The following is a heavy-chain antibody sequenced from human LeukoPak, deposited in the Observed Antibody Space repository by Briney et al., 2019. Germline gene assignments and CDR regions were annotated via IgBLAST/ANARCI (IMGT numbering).Heavy chain of an antibody. V-gene: IGHV3-21*01. CDR3: AKDWASSSWHYYYYMDV. CDR1: GFTFSTYY. D-gene: IGHD6-13*01. J-gene: IGHJ6*03. Sequence: PGGSLRLSCAASGFTFSTYYMNWVRQAPGKGLEWVSSISSSSTYIYYADSVKGRFTISRDNAKNSLYLQMNSLRAEDTAVYYCAKDWASSSWHYYYYMDVWGKGTTVTISS. CDR2: ISSSSTYI.